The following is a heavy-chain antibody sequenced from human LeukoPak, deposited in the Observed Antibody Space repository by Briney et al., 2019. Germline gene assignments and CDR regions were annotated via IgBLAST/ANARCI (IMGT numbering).Heavy chain of an antibody. D-gene: IGHD4-17*01. CDR2: INPSGGST. J-gene: IGHJ4*02. V-gene: IGHV1-46*02. CDR1: GYTFNSYY. CDR3: ARESYGEEDN. Sequence: GASVKVSCKVSGYTFNSYYMHWVRQAPGQGLEWMGIINPSGGSTSYAQKFQGRVTMTRDTSTSTVYMELSSLRSEDTAVHYCARESYGEEDNWGQGTLVTVSS.